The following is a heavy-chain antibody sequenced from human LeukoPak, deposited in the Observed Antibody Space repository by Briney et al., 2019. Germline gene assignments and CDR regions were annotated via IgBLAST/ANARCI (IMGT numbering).Heavy chain of an antibody. J-gene: IGHJ1*01. CDR1: GGAITAYY. V-gene: IGHV4-59*05. CDR2: ICYSGST. CDR3: ARQGPDYYDSSGYYSEYFQH. D-gene: IGHD3-22*01. Sequence: SETLSLTCTVSGGAITAYYWSWIRQPPGKGLEWIGSICYSGSTYYNPSLKSRVTISVDTSKNQFSLKLSSVTAADTAVYYCARQGPDYYDSSGYYSEYFQHWGQGTLVTVSS.